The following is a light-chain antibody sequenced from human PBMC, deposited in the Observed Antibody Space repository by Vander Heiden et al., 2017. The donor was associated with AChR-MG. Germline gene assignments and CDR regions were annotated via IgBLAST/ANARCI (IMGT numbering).Light chain of an antibody. CDR2: DVT. Sequence: QSALTHPGSVPGSPGQPVTLSRTGTSSDVGAYNYVTWFQQHPGKAPKLMIYDVTKRPSGVPDRFSGSKSGNTASLTISGLRAEDEADYYCCSYAGSYTYVVFGGGTKLTVL. CDR3: CSYAGSYTYVV. J-gene: IGLJ2*01. V-gene: IGLV2-11*01. CDR1: SSDVGAYNY.